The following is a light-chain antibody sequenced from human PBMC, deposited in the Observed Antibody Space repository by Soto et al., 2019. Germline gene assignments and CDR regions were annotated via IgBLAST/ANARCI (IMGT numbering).Light chain of an antibody. J-gene: IGLJ1*01. V-gene: IGLV3-25*01. CDR2: KDS. CDR3: QSADSSGTYSYV. Sequence: SYELIQPPSVSVSPGQTARITCSGDALPKQYAYWYQQKPGQAPVLVIYKDSERPSGIPERFSGSSSGTTVTLTISGVQAEDEADYYCQSADSSGTYSYVFGTGTKVTVL. CDR1: ALPKQY.